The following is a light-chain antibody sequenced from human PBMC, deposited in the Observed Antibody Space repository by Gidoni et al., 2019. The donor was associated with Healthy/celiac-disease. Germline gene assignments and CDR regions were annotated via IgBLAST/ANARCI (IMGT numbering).Light chain of an antibody. CDR1: QSISSY. V-gene: IGKV1-39*01. CDR3: QQSYSTLIFT. Sequence: DIQMTHSPSSLSASVGDRVTITCRASQSISSYLNWYQQKPGKAPKLLIYAASSLQSGVPSRFSGSGSGTDFTLTISSLQPEDFATYDCQQSYSTLIFTFGPGTKVDIK. J-gene: IGKJ3*01. CDR2: AAS.